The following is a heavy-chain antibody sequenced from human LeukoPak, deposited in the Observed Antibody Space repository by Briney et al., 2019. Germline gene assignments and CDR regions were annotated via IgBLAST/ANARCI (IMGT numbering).Heavy chain of an antibody. CDR2: ISNSGSNT. V-gene: IGHV3-23*01. CDR3: ARAPGSSWYDNWFDP. CDR1: GFTFSTYA. J-gene: IGHJ5*02. Sequence: PGGSLRLSCAASGFTFSTYAMSWVRQAPGKGLEWVSTISNSGSNTYYADSVRGRFTIPRDNSKNTLLLQMNRRTADDAAVYYCARAPGSSWYDNWFDPWGQGTLVTVSS. D-gene: IGHD6-13*01.